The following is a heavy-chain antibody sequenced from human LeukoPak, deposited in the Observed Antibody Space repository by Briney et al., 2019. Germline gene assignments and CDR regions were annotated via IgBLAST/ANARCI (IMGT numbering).Heavy chain of an antibody. CDR2: IDPSDSYT. V-gene: IGHV5-10-1*01. D-gene: IGHD3-22*01. Sequence: GESLKISCKGSGYSFTSYWISWVRQMPGKGLEWMGRIDPSDSYTNYSPSFQGHVTISADKSISTAYLQWSSLKASDTAMYYCARDPTMIADLTHYYYYGMDVWGQGTTVTVSS. CDR3: ARDPTMIADLTHYYYYGMDV. CDR1: GYSFTSYW. J-gene: IGHJ6*02.